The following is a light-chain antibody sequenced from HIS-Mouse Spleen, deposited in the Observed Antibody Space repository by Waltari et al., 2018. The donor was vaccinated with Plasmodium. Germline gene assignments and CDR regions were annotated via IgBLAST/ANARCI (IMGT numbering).Light chain of an antibody. Sequence: QSALTQPASVSGSPGQSITLPCPGTSSAVGSYNLVSWYQQHPGKAPKPMIYEGSKRPSGVSNRFSGSKSGNTASLTISGLQAEDEADYYCCSYAGSSTFVVFGGGTKLTVL. J-gene: IGLJ2*01. CDR2: EGS. V-gene: IGLV2-23*03. CDR1: SSAVGSYNL. CDR3: CSYAGSSTFVV.